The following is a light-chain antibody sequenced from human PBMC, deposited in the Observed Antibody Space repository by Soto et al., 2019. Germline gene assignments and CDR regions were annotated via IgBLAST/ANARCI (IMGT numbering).Light chain of an antibody. Sequence: DIQMTQSPSTLSASVGDRVTITCRASQSISSWLAWYQQKPGKAPKLLIYDASSLQSGVPSRFSGSGSGTEFTLTISSLQPEDFAVYYCQQRSNWPPITFGQGTLLEI. CDR2: DAS. V-gene: IGKV1-5*01. J-gene: IGKJ5*01. CDR1: QSISSW. CDR3: QQRSNWPPIT.